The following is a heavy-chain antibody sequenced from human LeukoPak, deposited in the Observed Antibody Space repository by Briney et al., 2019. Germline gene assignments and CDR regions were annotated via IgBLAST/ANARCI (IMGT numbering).Heavy chain of an antibody. CDR2: INHSGST. CDR1: SYSISSGYY. J-gene: IGHJ4*02. D-gene: IGHD3-22*01. CDR3: ASPIALYDSSGYRFDY. Sequence: PSETLSLTCTVSSYSISSGYYWGWIRQPPGKGLEWIGEINHSGSTNYNPSLKSRVTISVDTSKNQFSLKLSSVTAVDTAVYYCASPIALYDSSGYRFDYWGQGTLVTVSS. V-gene: IGHV4-38-2*02.